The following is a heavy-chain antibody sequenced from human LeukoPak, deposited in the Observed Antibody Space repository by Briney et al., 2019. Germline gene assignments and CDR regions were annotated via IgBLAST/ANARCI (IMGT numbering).Heavy chain of an antibody. J-gene: IGHJ4*02. D-gene: IGHD2-15*01. CDR3: ARDRYCSGGSCYDSVVGPIDY. CDR1: GFTFSDYY. CDR2: ISSSGSTI. V-gene: IGHV3-11*01. Sequence: GGSLRLSCAASGFTFSDYYMSWIRQAPGKGLEWVSYISSSGSTIYYADSVKGRFTISRDNAKNSLYLQMNSLRAEDTAVYYCARDRYCSGGSCYDSVVGPIDYWGQGTLVTVSS.